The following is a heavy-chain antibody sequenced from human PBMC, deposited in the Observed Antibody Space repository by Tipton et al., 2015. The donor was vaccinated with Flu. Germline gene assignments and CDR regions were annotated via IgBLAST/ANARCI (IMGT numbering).Heavy chain of an antibody. V-gene: IGHV3-21*01. Sequence: GSLRLSRAASGFTFSSYSMNWVRQAPGKGLEWVSSISSSSSYIYYADSVKGRFTISRDDAKNSLYLQMNSLRAEDTAVYYCARDDISGSYWVDAFDIWGQGTMVTVSS. J-gene: IGHJ3*02. D-gene: IGHD1-26*01. CDR1: GFTFSSYS. CDR2: ISSSSSYI. CDR3: ARDDISGSYWVDAFDI.